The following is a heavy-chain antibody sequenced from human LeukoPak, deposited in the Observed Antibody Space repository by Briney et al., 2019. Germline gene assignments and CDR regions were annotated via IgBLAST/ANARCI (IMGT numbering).Heavy chain of an antibody. V-gene: IGHV3-30*02. Sequence: GGSLRLSCAASGFTFSSYGMHWVRQAPGKGLEWVAFIRYDGSNKYYADSVKGRFTISRDNSQNPLYLQMNSLRAEDTAVYYCARASPITMVRGVSYMDVWGKGTTVTVSS. CDR2: IRYDGSNK. CDR3: ARASPITMVRGVSYMDV. CDR1: GFTFSSYG. J-gene: IGHJ6*03. D-gene: IGHD3-10*01.